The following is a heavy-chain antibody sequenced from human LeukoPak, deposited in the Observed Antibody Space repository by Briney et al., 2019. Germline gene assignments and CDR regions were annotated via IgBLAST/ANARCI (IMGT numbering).Heavy chain of an antibody. CDR1: GGTLSSYA. CDR2: IIPIFGTA. CDR3: ARDPRNYDFWSGYYTGTAWFDP. J-gene: IGHJ5*02. Sequence: SVKVSCKASGGTLSSYAISWVRQAPGQGLEWMGGIIPIFGTANYAQKFQGRVTITMDESTSTAYMELSSLRSEDTAVYYCARDPRNYDFWSGYYTGTAWFDPWGQGTLVTVSS. V-gene: IGHV1-69*05. D-gene: IGHD3-3*01.